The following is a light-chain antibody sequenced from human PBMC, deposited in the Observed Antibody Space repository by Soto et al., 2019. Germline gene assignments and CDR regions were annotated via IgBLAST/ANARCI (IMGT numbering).Light chain of an antibody. J-gene: IGLJ1*01. CDR2: SNN. CDR1: SSNIGSNT. V-gene: IGLV1-44*01. Sequence: QSVLTQPPSASGTPGQRVTISCSGSSSNIGSNTVNWYQQLPGTAPKLLIYSNNQRPSGVPDRFSGSKSGTSASLAISGLQSEDEADYYCAAWDDSLNEVFXTGTKVTVL. CDR3: AAWDDSLNEV.